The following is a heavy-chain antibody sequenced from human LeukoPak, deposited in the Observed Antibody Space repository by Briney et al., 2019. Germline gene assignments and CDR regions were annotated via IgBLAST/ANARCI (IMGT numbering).Heavy chain of an antibody. Sequence: GASVKVSCKASGGTFSSYAISWVRQAPGQGLEWMGGIIPIFGTANYAQKFQGRVTITADESTSTAYMELSSLRSEDTAVYYCAEKYYYVSGSYYTPNDYWGQGPLVTVSS. J-gene: IGHJ4*02. CDR3: AEKYYYVSGSYYTPNDY. V-gene: IGHV1-69*13. D-gene: IGHD3-10*01. CDR1: GGTFSSYA. CDR2: IIPIFGTA.